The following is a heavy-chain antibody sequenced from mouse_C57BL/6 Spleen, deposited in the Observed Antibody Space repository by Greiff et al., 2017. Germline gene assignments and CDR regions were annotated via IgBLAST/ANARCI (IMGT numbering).Heavy chain of an antibody. Sequence: VMLVESGPGLVQPSQSLSITCTVSGFSLTSYGVHWVRQSPGKGLEWLGVIWSGGSTDYNAAFISRLSISKDNSTSQVFFKMNSLQADDTAIYYCARGRSYYSNYDAMDYWGQGTSVTVSS. CDR1: GFSLTSYG. V-gene: IGHV2-2*01. D-gene: IGHD2-12*01. CDR2: IWSGGST. J-gene: IGHJ4*01. CDR3: ARGRSYYSNYDAMDY.